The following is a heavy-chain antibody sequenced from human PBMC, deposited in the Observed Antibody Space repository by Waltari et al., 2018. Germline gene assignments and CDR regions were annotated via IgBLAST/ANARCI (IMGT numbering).Heavy chain of an antibody. CDR1: GFTCSRYA. Sequence: QGQLVEAGGGGVQPGRQLRVSGGGSGFTCSRYAMHWVRPAQGKGREWVAGICPDGRNKYYADSVRCRITRSRDNSKNTLYLQRNSVRAEDTDVCYCERGDRGATIEGSDYWGQGTLVTVSS. J-gene: IGHJ4*02. CDR2: ICPDGRNK. D-gene: IGHD5-12*01. V-gene: IGHV3-30*04. CDR3: ERGDRGATIEGSDY.